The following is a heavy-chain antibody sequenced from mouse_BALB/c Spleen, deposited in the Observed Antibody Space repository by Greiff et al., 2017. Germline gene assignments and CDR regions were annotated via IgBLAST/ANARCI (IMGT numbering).Heavy chain of an antibody. CDR2: ISSGGST. V-gene: IGHV5-6-5*01. CDR3: ATHYYGGVDY. Sequence: EVKLMESGGGLVKPGGSLKLSCAASGFTFSSYAMSWVRQTPEKRLEWVASISSGGSTYYPDSVKGRFTISRDNARNILYLQMSSLRSEDTAMYYCATHYYGGVDYWGQGTSVTVSS. D-gene: IGHD1-2*01. CDR1: GFTFSSYA. J-gene: IGHJ4*01.